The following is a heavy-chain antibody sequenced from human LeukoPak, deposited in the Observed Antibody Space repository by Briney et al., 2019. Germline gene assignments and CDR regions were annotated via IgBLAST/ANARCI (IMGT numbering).Heavy chain of an antibody. CDR2: YHSGSP. Sequence: YHSGSPYYHPSLKSRVTISVARSKNQFSLKLSSVTAAATAVYYCARVTLGYYYYYGMDVWGQGTTVTVSS. V-gene: IGHV4-30-2*01. CDR3: ARVTLGYYYYYGMDV. J-gene: IGHJ6*02.